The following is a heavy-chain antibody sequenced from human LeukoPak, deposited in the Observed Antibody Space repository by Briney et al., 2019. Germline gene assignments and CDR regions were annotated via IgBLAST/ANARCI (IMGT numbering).Heavy chain of an antibody. CDR1: GYTFTGHY. CDR3: ARVVLSGWYYFDY. D-gene: IGHD6-13*01. Sequence: SVKVSCKASGYTFTGHYIQWVRQAPGQGLEWMGGIIPIFGTANYAQRFQGRVTITADESTSTAYMELSSLRSEDTAVYYCARVVLSGWYYFDYWGQGTLVTVSS. J-gene: IGHJ4*02. CDR2: IIPIFGTA. V-gene: IGHV1-69*13.